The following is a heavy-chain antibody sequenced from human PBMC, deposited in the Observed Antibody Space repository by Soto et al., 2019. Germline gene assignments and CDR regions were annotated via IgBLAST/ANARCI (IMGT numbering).Heavy chain of an antibody. CDR1: GFTFSSYA. J-gene: IGHJ6*02. Sequence: QVQLVESGGGVVQPGRSLRLSCAASGFTFSSYAMHWVRQAPGKGLEWVAVISYDGSNKYYADSVKGRFTISRDNSKNTLYLQMNSLRAEDTAVYYCARGKYCTNGVCYFRQGSGPYYDGMDVWGQGTTVTVSS. CDR3: ARGKYCTNGVCYFRQGSGPYYDGMDV. CDR2: ISYDGSNK. D-gene: IGHD2-8*01. V-gene: IGHV3-30-3*01.